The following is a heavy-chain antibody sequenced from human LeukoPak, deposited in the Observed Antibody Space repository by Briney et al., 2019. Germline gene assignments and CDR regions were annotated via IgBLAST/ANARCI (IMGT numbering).Heavy chain of an antibody. CDR1: GGTFSSYA. D-gene: IGHD3-16*01. J-gene: IGHJ4*02. Sequence: GASVKVSCKASGGTFSSYAISWVRQAPGQGLEWMGWISAYNGNTNYAQKLQGRVTMTTDTSTSTAYMELRSLRSDDTAVYYCAKREAAGEFDYWGQGTLVTVSS. V-gene: IGHV1-18*01. CDR3: AKREAAGEFDY. CDR2: ISAYNGNT.